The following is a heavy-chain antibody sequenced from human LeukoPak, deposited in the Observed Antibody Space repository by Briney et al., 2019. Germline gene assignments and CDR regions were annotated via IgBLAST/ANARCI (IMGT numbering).Heavy chain of an antibody. Sequence: ASVKVSCKASGYTFTSYYMHWVRQAPGQGLEWMGIINPSGGSTSYAQKFQGRVTMIRDTSTSTVYMELSSLRSEDTAVYYCATGITIFGVGQYYGMDVWGQGTTVTVSS. CDR1: GYTFTSYY. CDR3: ATGITIFGVGQYYGMDV. J-gene: IGHJ6*02. CDR2: INPSGGST. D-gene: IGHD3-3*01. V-gene: IGHV1-46*01.